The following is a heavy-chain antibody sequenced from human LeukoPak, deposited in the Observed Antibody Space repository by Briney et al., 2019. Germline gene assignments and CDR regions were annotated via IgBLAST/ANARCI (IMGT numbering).Heavy chain of an antibody. CDR3: ARGLNWNYDLVYYGMDV. D-gene: IGHD1-7*01. CDR1: GGPINSYY. Sequence: PSETLSLTCSVSGGPINSYYWSWIRQPPGKGLEWIGYIYYSGSTNYNPSLKSRVTISVDTSKNQFSLKLNSVTAADTAVYYCARGLNWNYDLVYYGMDVWGQGTTVTVSS. V-gene: IGHV4-59*01. J-gene: IGHJ6*02. CDR2: IYYSGST.